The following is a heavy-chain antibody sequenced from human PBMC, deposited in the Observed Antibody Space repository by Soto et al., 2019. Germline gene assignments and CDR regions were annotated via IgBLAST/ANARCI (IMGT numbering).Heavy chain of an antibody. CDR3: ARGSRDGDSLNFDY. D-gene: IGHD4-17*01. CDR2: IIPILGIA. CDR1: GGTFSSYT. Sequence: GASVKVSCKASGGTFSSYTISWVRQAPGQGLEWMGRIIPILGIANYAQKFQGRVTITADKSTSTAYMELSSLRSEDTAVYYCARGSRDGDSLNFDYWGQGTLVTVSS. V-gene: IGHV1-69*02. J-gene: IGHJ4*02.